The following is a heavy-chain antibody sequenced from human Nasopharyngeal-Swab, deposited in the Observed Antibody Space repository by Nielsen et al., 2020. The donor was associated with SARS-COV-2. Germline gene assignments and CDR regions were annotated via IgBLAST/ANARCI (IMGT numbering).Heavy chain of an antibody. Sequence: GEFLKISCAASGFTFSSYAMSWVRQAPGKGLEWVSAISGSGGSTYYADSVKGRFTISRDNSKDTLYLQMNSLRAEDTAVYYCAKDIAKHFDYWGQGTLVTVSS. CDR2: ISGSGGST. D-gene: IGHD6-13*01. J-gene: IGHJ4*02. CDR1: GFTFSSYA. V-gene: IGHV3-23*01. CDR3: AKDIAKHFDY.